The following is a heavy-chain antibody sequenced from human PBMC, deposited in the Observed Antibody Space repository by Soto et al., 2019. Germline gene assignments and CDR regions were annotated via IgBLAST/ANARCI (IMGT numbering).Heavy chain of an antibody. D-gene: IGHD6-6*01. Sequence: SETLSLTCAVYGGSFSGYYWSWIRQPPGKGLEWIGEINHSGSTNYNPSLKSRVTISVDTSKNQFSLKLSSVTAADTAVYYCARGKQLVLHNYYYYMDVWGKGTTVTVSS. CDR1: GGSFSGYY. V-gene: IGHV4-34*01. J-gene: IGHJ6*03. CDR2: INHSGST. CDR3: ARGKQLVLHNYYYYMDV.